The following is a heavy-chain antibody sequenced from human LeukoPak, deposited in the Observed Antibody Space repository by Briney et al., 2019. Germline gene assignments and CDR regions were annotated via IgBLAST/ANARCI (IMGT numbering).Heavy chain of an antibody. CDR3: ARHFDQPTAYFDS. Sequence: PSDTLSLTCTLTGGSISSGDDYWSWLRQPPGKGLEWIVSLYSGGMTFYSPSLKSRLTISADTSRNHFSLRLSSVTAADTALYFCARHFDQPTAYFDSWGQGSLVTVSS. CDR1: GGSISSGDDY. CDR2: LYSGGMT. J-gene: IGHJ4*02. V-gene: IGHV4-39*01.